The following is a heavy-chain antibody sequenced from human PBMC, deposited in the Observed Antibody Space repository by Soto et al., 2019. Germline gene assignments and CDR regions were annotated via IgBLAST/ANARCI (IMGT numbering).Heavy chain of an antibody. CDR3: ARRQGLEWKRAGWFDP. CDR1: GGSISSSNW. J-gene: IGHJ5*02. D-gene: IGHD3-3*01. CDR2: IYHSGST. Sequence: KSSETLSLTCAVSGGSISSSNWWSWVRQPPGKGLEWIGEIYHSGSTNYNPSLKSRVTISVDKSKNQFSLKLSSVTAADTAVYYCARRQGLEWKRAGWFDPWGQGTLVTVSS. V-gene: IGHV4-4*02.